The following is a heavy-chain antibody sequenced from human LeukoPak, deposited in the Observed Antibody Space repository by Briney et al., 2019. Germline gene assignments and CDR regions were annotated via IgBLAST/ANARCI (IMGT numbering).Heavy chain of an antibody. CDR1: GFTFSTYA. Sequence: PGGSLRLSCAASGFTFSTYAMSWVRQAAGKGLEWVSLISGSGGGTYYADSVKGRFTISRDNSKNTLYLQMNSLRAEDTAVYYCARAPVTLRLGELSPYYVDYWGQGTLVTVSS. CDR2: ISGSGGGT. J-gene: IGHJ4*02. CDR3: ARAPVTLRLGELSPYYVDY. V-gene: IGHV3-23*01. D-gene: IGHD3-16*02.